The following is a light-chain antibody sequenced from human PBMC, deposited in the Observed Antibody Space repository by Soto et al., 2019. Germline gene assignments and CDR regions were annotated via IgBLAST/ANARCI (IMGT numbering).Light chain of an antibody. J-gene: IGKJ1*01. V-gene: IGKV3-20*01. CDR1: QSVSSNY. CDR2: DAS. Sequence: EIVLTQSPGTLSLSPGERATLSCRASQSVSSNYLAWYQQKPGQAPRLLMYDASSRATGIPDRFSDRGSGTDFTLTISRQEPEDFAVYYCQQYSSSRTFGQGTKVDIK. CDR3: QQYSSSRT.